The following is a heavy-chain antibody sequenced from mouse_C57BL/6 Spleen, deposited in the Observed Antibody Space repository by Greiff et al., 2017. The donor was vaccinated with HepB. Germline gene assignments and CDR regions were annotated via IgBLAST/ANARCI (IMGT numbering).Heavy chain of an antibody. CDR2: INPNNGGT. CDR3: ARERSWDRGFDY. D-gene: IGHD3-3*01. Sequence: EVQLQQSGPELVKPGASVKISCKASGYTFTDYYMNWVKQSHGKSLEWIGDINPNNGGTSYNQKFKGKATLTVGKSSSTAYMELRSLTSEDSAVYYCARERSWDRGFDYWGQGTTLTVSS. CDR1: GYTFTDYY. V-gene: IGHV1-26*01. J-gene: IGHJ2*01.